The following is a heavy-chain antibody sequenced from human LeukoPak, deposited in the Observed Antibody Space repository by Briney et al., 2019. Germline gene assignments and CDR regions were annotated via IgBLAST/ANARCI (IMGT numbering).Heavy chain of an antibody. Sequence: NSSETLSLTCSVSGDSVSRSDSYWDWIRQPPGKGLEWIGTIYYSGRPYYSPSLKSRVTMSVHPSNNQFSLNLRSVTAADTALYYCARRRYYDGSGYLEWGQGTLLSVSS. J-gene: IGHJ1*01. CDR1: GDSVSRSDSY. D-gene: IGHD3-22*01. V-gene: IGHV4-39*01. CDR3: ARRRYYDGSGYLE. CDR2: IYYSGRP.